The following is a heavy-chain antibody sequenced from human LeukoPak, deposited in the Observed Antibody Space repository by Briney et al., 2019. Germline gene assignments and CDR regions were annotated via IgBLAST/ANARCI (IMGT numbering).Heavy chain of an antibody. CDR1: GGSISSGDYY. Sequence: SQTPSLTCTVSGGSISSGDYYWSWIRQPPGKGLEWIGYIYYSGSAYYNPSLKSRVTISVDTSKNQFSLKLTSVTAADTAVYYCARDAGSDDTDNWFDPWGQGTLVTVSS. CDR3: ARDAGSDDTDNWFDP. V-gene: IGHV4-30-4*01. D-gene: IGHD3-22*01. CDR2: IYYSGSA. J-gene: IGHJ5*02.